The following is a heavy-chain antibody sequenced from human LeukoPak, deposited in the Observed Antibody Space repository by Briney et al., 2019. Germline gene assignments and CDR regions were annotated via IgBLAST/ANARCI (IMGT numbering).Heavy chain of an antibody. CDR1: GGSISSYY. CDR2: IYYSGST. Sequence: SETLSLTCTVSGGSISSYYWSWIRQPPGKGLEWIGYIYYSGSTNYNPSLKSRVTISVDTSKNQFSLKLSSVTAADTAVYYCARGLTYCGGDCYPGSAFDIWGQGTMVTVSS. CDR3: ARGLTYCGGDCYPGSAFDI. V-gene: IGHV4-59*01. J-gene: IGHJ3*02. D-gene: IGHD2-21*02.